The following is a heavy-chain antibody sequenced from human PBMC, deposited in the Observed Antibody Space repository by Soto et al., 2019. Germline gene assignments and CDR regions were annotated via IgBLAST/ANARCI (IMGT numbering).Heavy chain of an antibody. J-gene: IGHJ3*02. D-gene: IGHD5-12*01. CDR1: GFMFTNHG. CDR2: IWSDGNKR. V-gene: IGHV3-33*01. Sequence: GGSLRLSCAASGFMFTNHGMHWVRQAPGKGLEWVAVIWSDGNKRYYADSVKGRFTFSRDTSNNTLYLQMNNLRAEDTAIYYWVRVPPGGYSGYDSAFDIWGQGTMVTVSS. CDR3: VRVPPGGYSGYDSAFDI.